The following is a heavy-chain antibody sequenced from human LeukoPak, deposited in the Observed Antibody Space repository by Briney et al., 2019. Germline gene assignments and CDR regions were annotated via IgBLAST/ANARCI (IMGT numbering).Heavy chain of an antibody. CDR2: IYYSGST. Sequence: SETLSLTCTVSGGSINSSSYYWGWIRQPPGKGLEWIGSIYYSGSTYYNPSLKSRVTISVDTSKNQFSLKLSSVTAADTAVYYCARLGDYYYYYMDVWGKGTTVTVSS. J-gene: IGHJ6*03. CDR3: ARLGDYYYYYMDV. V-gene: IGHV4-39*01. CDR1: GGSINSSSYY.